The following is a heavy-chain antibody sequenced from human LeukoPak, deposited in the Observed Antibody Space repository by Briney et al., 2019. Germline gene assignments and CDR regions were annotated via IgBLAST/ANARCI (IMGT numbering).Heavy chain of an antibody. D-gene: IGHD2-21*02. CDR3: ASPLLGGDCLGH. V-gene: IGHV3-21*01. CDR1: GFTFSSYS. Sequence: GGSLRLSCAASGFTFSSYSMNWVRQAPGKGLEWVSYISSSSSYIYYADSVKGRSTISRDNAKNSLYLQVNSLRAEDTAVYYCASPLLGGDCLGHWGQGTLVTVSS. CDR2: ISSSSSYI. J-gene: IGHJ1*01.